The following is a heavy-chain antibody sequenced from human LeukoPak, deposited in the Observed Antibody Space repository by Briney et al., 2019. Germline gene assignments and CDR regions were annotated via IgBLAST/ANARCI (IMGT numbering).Heavy chain of an antibody. CDR1: GDTFSSYA. CDR3: ASSPYCSSTSCQCLGYYFDY. V-gene: IGHV1-69*05. Sequence: ASVKVSCKASGDTFSSYAISWVRQAPGQGLEWMGGIIPIFGTANYAQKFQGRVTITTDESTSTAYMELSSLRAEDTAVYYCASSPYCSSTSCQCLGYYFDYWGQGTLVTVSS. CDR2: IIPIFGTA. J-gene: IGHJ4*02. D-gene: IGHD2-2*01.